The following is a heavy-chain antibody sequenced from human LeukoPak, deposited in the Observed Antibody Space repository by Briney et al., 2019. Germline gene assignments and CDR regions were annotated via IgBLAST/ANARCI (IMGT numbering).Heavy chain of an antibody. Sequence: GGSLRLSCAASGFTFSNCWMSWVRQAPGKGLEWVANIRQDGSEKFSVDSVKGRFTISRDNAKNSLYLQMNSLRAEDTAVYFCAKDFWEMSTTDSWGQGTLVTVSS. CDR2: IRQDGSEK. CDR1: GFTFSNCW. J-gene: IGHJ5*01. V-gene: IGHV3-7*01. CDR3: AKDFWEMSTTDS. D-gene: IGHD5-24*01.